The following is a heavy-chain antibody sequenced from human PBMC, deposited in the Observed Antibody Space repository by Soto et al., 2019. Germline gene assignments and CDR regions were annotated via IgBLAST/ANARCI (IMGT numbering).Heavy chain of an antibody. CDR1: GYTFTSYG. CDR3: ARRWGRNFDY. Sequence: ASVKVSCKASGYTFTSYGISWVRQAPGQGLEWMGWINADNGNTNYSQNFQGRFTMTTDTSASTAYMDLSSLTPEDTAIYYCARRWGRNFDYWGQGTLVTVSS. D-gene: IGHD3-16*01. CDR2: INADNGNT. V-gene: IGHV1-18*01. J-gene: IGHJ4*02.